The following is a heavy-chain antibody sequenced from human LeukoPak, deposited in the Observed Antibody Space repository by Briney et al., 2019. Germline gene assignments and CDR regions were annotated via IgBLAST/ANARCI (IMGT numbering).Heavy chain of an antibody. J-gene: IGHJ2*01. CDR2: IYYSGST. CDR3: ARRGGYSYGPYNWYFDL. V-gene: IGHV4-59*08. CDR1: GGSISSHY. D-gene: IGHD5-18*01. Sequence: PSETLSLTCTVSGGSISSHYWSWIRQPPEKGLEWIGYIYYSGSTNYNPSLKSRVTISVDTSKNQFSLKLSSVTAADTAVYYCARRGGYSYGPYNWYFDLWGRGTLVTVSS.